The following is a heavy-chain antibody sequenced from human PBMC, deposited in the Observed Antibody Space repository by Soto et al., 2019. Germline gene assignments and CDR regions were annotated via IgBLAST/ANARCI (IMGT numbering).Heavy chain of an antibody. V-gene: IGHV3-23*01. J-gene: IGHJ4*02. CDR3: AKAPIGYCSSTSCGNFDY. D-gene: IGHD2-2*01. Sequence: PGGSLRLSCAASGFTFNSYAMSWVRQAPGKGLEWVSAISGSGGSTHYADSVKGRFTISRDNSKNTLYLQMNSLRAEDAAVYFCAKAPIGYCSSTSCGNFDYWGQGTLVTVSS. CDR2: ISGSGGST. CDR1: GFTFNSYA.